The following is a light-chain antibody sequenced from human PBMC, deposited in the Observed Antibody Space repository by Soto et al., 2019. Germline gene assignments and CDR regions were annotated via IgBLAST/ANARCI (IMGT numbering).Light chain of an antibody. CDR3: TSYTSSSPYV. CDR1: SSDVGGYNY. Sequence: QSALTQPASVSGSPGQSITISCTGTSSDVGGYNYVSWYQQHPGKAPKLMIYEVRNRPSGISNRFSVSKSGNTASLTISGLQAEDEADYYCTSYTSSSPYVFGTGTKVTVL. V-gene: IGLV2-14*01. J-gene: IGLJ1*01. CDR2: EVR.